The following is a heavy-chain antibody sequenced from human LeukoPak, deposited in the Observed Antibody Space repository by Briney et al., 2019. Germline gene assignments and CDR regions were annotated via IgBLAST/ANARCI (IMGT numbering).Heavy chain of an antibody. V-gene: IGHV4-61*08. CDR1: GGSISSGDYY. J-gene: IGHJ3*02. D-gene: IGHD3-10*01. CDR3: ARQDGGSGSSDAFDI. Sequence: SETLSLTCTVSGGSISSGDYYWSWIRQPPGKGLEWIGYIYYSGSTNYNPSLKSRVTISVDTSKNQFSLKLSSVTAADTAVYYCARQDGGSGSSDAFDIWGQGAMVTVSS. CDR2: IYYSGST.